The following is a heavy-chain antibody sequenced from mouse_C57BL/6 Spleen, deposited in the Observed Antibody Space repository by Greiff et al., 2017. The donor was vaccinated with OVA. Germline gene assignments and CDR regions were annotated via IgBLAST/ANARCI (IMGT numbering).Heavy chain of an antibody. CDR1: GYAFSSYW. D-gene: IGHD2-1*01. V-gene: IGHV1-80*01. J-gene: IGHJ4*01. CDR3: ARSDLLGDMDY. Sequence: VKLMESGAELVKPGASVKISCKASGYAFSSYWMNWVKQRPGKGLEWIGQIYPGDGDTNYNGKFKGKATLTADKSSSTAYMQLSSLTSEDSAVYFCARSDLLGDMDYWGQGTSVTVSS. CDR2: IYPGDGDT.